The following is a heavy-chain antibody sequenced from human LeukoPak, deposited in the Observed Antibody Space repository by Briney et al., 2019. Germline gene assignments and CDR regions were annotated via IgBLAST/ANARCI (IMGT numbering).Heavy chain of an antibody. CDR3: ARTGVVAATVDY. CDR2: ISSSSSYI. CDR1: GFTFSSYS. V-gene: IGHV3-21*01. J-gene: IGHJ4*02. D-gene: IGHD2-15*01. Sequence: GGSLRLSCAASGFTFSSYSMNWVRQAPGKGLEWVSSISSSSSYIYYADSVKGRFTISRDNAKNQLYLQMNSLRAEDPAVYYCARTGVVAATVDYWGQGTLVTVSS.